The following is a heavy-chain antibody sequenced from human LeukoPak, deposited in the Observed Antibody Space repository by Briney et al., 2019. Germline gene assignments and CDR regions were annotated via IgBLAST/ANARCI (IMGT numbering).Heavy chain of an antibody. CDR2: IRFDGTNK. CDR1: GFTFSNYG. D-gene: IGHD3-10*01. J-gene: IGHJ4*02. V-gene: IGHV3-30*02. CDR3: AGPSSSGVGY. Sequence: GGSLRFSCAASGFTFSNYGMHWVRQAPGKGLEWVAFIRFDGTNKYYADSMKGRLTISRDNSKNTLYLQMNSLRAEDTAVYYCAGPSSSGVGYWGQGTLVTVSS.